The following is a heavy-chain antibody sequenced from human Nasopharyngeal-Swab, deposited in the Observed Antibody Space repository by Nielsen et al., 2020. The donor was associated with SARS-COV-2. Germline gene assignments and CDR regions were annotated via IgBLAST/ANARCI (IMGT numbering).Heavy chain of an antibody. J-gene: IGHJ2*01. D-gene: IGHD6-6*01. V-gene: IGHV4-39*01. CDR2: IFYSETP. Sequence: SETLSLTCTVSGDSVTSNHYFWGWVRQPPGEGLEWIGSIFYSETPSYNPSLKSRVTIPVDRTRNQFSLRLSSVAAADTAVYYCARHAFCSSFCHNWYFDLWGRGTLVTVSS. CDR3: ARHAFCSSFCHNWYFDL. CDR1: GDSVTSNHYF.